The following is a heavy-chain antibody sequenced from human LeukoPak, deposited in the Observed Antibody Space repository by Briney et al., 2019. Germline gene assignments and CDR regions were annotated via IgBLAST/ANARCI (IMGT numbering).Heavy chain of an antibody. D-gene: IGHD4-17*01. CDR3: AKDVYGDSPYYFDY. CDR2: IWYDGSNK. J-gene: IGHJ4*02. CDR1: GFTFSSYS. V-gene: IGHV3-33*06. Sequence: GGSLRLSCAASGFTFSSYSMNWVRQAPGKGLEWVAVIWYDGSNKYYADSVKGRFTISRDNSKNTLYLQMNSLRAEDTAVYYCAKDVYGDSPYYFDYWGQGTLVTVSS.